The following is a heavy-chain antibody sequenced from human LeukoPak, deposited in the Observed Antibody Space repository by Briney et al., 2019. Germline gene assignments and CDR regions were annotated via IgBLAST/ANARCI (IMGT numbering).Heavy chain of an antibody. Sequence: GGSLRLSCAASGFTFSSYAMSWVRQAPGKGLEWVSAISGSGGSTYYADSVKGRFTISRDNSKNTLYLQMNSLRVEDTAVYYCAKDRASSGWGLVYWGQGTLVTVSS. D-gene: IGHD6-19*01. J-gene: IGHJ4*02. CDR1: GFTFSSYA. V-gene: IGHV3-23*01. CDR2: ISGSGGST. CDR3: AKDRASSGWGLVY.